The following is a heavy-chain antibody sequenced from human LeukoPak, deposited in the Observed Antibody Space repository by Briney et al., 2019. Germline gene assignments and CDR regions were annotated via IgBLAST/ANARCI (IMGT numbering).Heavy chain of an antibody. CDR2: ISAYNGNT. D-gene: IGHD5-12*01. V-gene: IGHV1-18*01. CDR1: GYTFTSYG. Sequence: ASVKVSCKASGYTFTSYGIRWVRQAPGQGLEWMGWISAYNGNTNYAQKLQGRVTMTTDTSTSTAYMELRSLRSDDTAVYYCARDLRYGGYRKEWYYGMDVWGQGTTVTVSS. CDR3: ARDLRYGGYRKEWYYGMDV. J-gene: IGHJ6*02.